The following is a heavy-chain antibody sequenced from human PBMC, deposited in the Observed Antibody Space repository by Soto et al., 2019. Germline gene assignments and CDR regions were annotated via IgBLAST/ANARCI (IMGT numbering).Heavy chain of an antibody. Sequence: EVQLVESGGGLVKPGGSLRLSCAASGFTFSSYSMNWVRQAPGKGLEWVSSISSSSSYIYYADSVKGRFTISRDNAKNSLYLQMNSLRAEDTAVYYCARDASWSSYQLWFDPWGQGTLVTVSS. CDR1: GFTFSSYS. D-gene: IGHD1-26*01. V-gene: IGHV3-21*01. J-gene: IGHJ5*02. CDR3: ARDASWSSYQLWFDP. CDR2: ISSSSSYI.